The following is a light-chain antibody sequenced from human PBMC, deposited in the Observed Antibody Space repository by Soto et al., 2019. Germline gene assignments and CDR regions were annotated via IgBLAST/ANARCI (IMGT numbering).Light chain of an antibody. CDR1: SSDVGTYNY. V-gene: IGLV2-11*01. CDR2: DVS. J-gene: IGLJ1*01. Sequence: QSALTHPRSVSGSLGQSVTISCTGTSSDVGTYNYVSWYQQHPGKAPKVMIYDVSERPSGVPDRFSGSKSGNTASLTISGLQAEDEADYYSCSYAGSPRYVLGTGTQLTVL. CDR3: CSYAGSPRYV.